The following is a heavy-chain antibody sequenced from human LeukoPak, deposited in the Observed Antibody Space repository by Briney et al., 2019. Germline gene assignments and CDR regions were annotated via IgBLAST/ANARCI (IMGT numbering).Heavy chain of an antibody. Sequence: ASVKVSCKASGYTFTGYYMHWVRQAPGQGLEWMGWINPNSGGTNYAQKFQGRVTMTRDTSISTAYMELSRLRSDDTAVYYFARVRYCSGGSCYEGPFDIWGQGTMVTVSS. CDR2: INPNSGGT. D-gene: IGHD2-15*01. CDR3: ARVRYCSGGSCYEGPFDI. V-gene: IGHV1-2*02. CDR1: GYTFTGYY. J-gene: IGHJ3*02.